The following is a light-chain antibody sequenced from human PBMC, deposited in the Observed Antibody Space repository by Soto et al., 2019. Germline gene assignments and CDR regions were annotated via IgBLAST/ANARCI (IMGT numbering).Light chain of an antibody. Sequence: ITRQGRKDIKNYLTWYQQKSGKAPKLLIYDASDWETGVPYRFSGSGSGTDFTFTINSLQPEDIAIYYCQQYDNLMLTFGGGTKVDIK. CDR3: QQYDNLMLT. CDR2: DAS. CDR1: KDIKNY. V-gene: IGKV1-33*01. J-gene: IGKJ4*01.